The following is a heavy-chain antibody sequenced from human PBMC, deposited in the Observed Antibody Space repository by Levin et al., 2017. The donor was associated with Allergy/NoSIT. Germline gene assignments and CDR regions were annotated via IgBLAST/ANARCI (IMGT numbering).Heavy chain of an antibody. Sequence: SCAVYGGSFSGYYWSWIRQPPGKGLEWIGEINHSGSTNYNPSLKSRVTISVDTSKNQFSLKLSSVTAADTAVYYCARGHSGYGGGGYYYYYYYMDVWGKGTTVTVSS. J-gene: IGHJ6*03. CDR1: GGSFSGYY. CDR2: INHSGST. V-gene: IGHV4-34*01. CDR3: ARGHSGYGGGGYYYYYYYMDV. D-gene: IGHD5-12*01.